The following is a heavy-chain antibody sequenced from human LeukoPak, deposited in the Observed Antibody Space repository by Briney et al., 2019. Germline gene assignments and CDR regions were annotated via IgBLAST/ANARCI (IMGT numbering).Heavy chain of an antibody. CDR3: GKDSYRGNGRWDAFDI. Sequence: GGSLRLSCAASGFTFSTYSMNWVRLAPGKGLEWVSSIGTATSYIYYADSVKGRFTISRDNAKNSLYLQMNSLRAEDTAVYYCGKDSYRGNGRWDAFDIWGQGTMVTVSS. D-gene: IGHD4-23*01. V-gene: IGHV3-21*04. J-gene: IGHJ3*02. CDR2: IGTATSYI. CDR1: GFTFSTYS.